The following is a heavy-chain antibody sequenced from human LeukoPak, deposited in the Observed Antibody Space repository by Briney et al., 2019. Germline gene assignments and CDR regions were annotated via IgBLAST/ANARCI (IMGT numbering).Heavy chain of an antibody. CDR3: ARGYTYGSA. CDR1: GFTFSTNA. V-gene: IGHV3-23*01. Sequence: GGSLRLSCAASGFTFSTNAMNWVPKAPGKGREWVSGISGNGDNTYYTDSVKGRFTISRDNSKNTLYLQMNSLRAEDTAVYYCARGYTYGSAWGQGTLVTVSS. CDR2: ISGNGDNT. J-gene: IGHJ5*02. D-gene: IGHD5-18*01.